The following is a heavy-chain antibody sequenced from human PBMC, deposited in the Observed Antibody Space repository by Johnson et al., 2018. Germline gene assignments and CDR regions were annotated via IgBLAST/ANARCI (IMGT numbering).Heavy chain of an antibody. Sequence: VQLVETGGGVVQPGRSLRLSCAASGFTFSSYGMHWVRQAPGKGLEWVAVIWYDGSNKYYADSVKGRFTISRDNSKNTLYLQMNSLGAEDTAVYYWARGGSVGATTGGAFDSWGQGTMVTVSS. CDR1: GFTFSSYG. CDR2: IWYDGSNK. CDR3: ARGGSVGATTGGAFDS. D-gene: IGHD1-26*01. J-gene: IGHJ3*02. V-gene: IGHV3-33*01.